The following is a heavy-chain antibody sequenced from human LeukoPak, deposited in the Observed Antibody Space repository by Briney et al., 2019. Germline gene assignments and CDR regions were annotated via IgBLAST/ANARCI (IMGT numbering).Heavy chain of an antibody. CDR3: ARNSADYVGYFFFDY. CDR2: ISGGGETT. J-gene: IGHJ4*02. V-gene: IGHV3-23*01. CDR1: GFTFNNYA. D-gene: IGHD3-9*01. Sequence: GGSLRLSCAASGFTFNNYAMNWVRQAPGKGLEWVSSISGGGETTYYADSAKGRFTISRENSQNTLYLQMHSLRAEDTAVYYFARNSADYVGYFFFDYWGQETLVTVS.